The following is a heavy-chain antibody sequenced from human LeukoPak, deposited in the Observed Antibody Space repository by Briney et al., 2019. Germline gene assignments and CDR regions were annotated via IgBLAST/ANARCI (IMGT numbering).Heavy chain of an antibody. D-gene: IGHD2-15*01. Sequence: GGSLRLSCTASGFNFNTYDMTWGRQARGKGQELVSYISSSGNTIYHADSVKGRLTISRDNAKNSLYLHMNSLRAEGTAVYYCARLGGSSAKFDYWGQGTLVTLSS. CDR3: ARLGGSSAKFDY. J-gene: IGHJ4*02. CDR2: ISSSGNTI. V-gene: IGHV3-48*03. CDR1: GFNFNTYD.